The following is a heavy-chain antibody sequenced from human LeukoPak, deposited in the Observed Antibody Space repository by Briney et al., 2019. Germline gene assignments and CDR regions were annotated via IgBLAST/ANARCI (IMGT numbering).Heavy chain of an antibody. Sequence: GGSLRLSCAASGFTFSSYGMNWVRQAPGKGLEWVAVIWNDGSNKYYADSVRGRFTISRDNSKNTLYLQMNSLRAEDTAVYYCAKDASVSTSCPDYWGQGTLVTVSS. V-gene: IGHV3-33*06. CDR1: GFTFSSYG. J-gene: IGHJ4*02. D-gene: IGHD2-2*01. CDR2: IWNDGSNK. CDR3: AKDASVSTSCPDY.